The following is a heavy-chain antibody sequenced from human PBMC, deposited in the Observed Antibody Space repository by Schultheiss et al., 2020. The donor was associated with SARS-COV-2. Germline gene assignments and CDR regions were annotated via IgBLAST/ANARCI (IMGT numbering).Heavy chain of an antibody. Sequence: SVKVSCKASGGTFSSYAISWVRQAPGQGLEWMGWIIPIFGTANYAQKFQGRVTITADESTSTAYMELSSLRAEDTAVYYCAKVEGYCSSTSCSHYYYGMDVWGQGTTVTVSS. J-gene: IGHJ6*02. D-gene: IGHD2-2*01. CDR2: IIPIFGTA. V-gene: IGHV1-69*13. CDR1: GGTFSSYA. CDR3: AKVEGYCSSTSCSHYYYGMDV.